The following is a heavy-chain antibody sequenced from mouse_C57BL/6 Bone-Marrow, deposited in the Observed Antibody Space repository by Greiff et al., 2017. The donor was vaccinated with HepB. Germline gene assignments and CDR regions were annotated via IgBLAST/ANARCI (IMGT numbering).Heavy chain of an antibody. CDR1: GYTFTDYN. J-gene: IGHJ3*01. CDR2: INPNNGGT. Sequence: VQLQQSGPELVKPGASVKMSSKASGYTFTDYNMHWVKQSHGKSLEWIGYINPNNGGTSYNQKFKGKATLTVNKSSSTAYMELRSLTSEDSAVYYCARGRGSSGLFAYWGQGTLVTVSA. V-gene: IGHV1-22*01. D-gene: IGHD3-2*02. CDR3: ARGRGSSGLFAY.